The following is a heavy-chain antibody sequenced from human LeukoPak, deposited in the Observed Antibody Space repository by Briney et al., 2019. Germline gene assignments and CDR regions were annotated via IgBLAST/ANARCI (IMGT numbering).Heavy chain of an antibody. CDR3: ARVTMYYDILTGYYKPNWFDP. V-gene: IGHV3-21*01. CDR2: ISASISYI. CDR1: GFTFSSYT. D-gene: IGHD3-9*01. J-gene: IGHJ5*02. Sequence: GGPLRLSCAASGFTFSSYTMNWVRQAPGKGLEGVSSISASISYIYYADSVKGRFTISRDNAKNSLYLQMNSLRAEDTAVYYCARVTMYYDILTGYYKPNWFDPWGQGTLVTVSS.